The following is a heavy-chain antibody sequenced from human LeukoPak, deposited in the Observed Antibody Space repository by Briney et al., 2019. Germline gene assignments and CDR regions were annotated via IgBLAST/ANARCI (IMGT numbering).Heavy chain of an antibody. V-gene: IGHV3-23*01. CDR2: ISGSGGST. CDR3: AQKVHYCGGSGSPNWPAA. D-gene: IGHD3-10*01. Sequence: GGSLRLSCAASGCIFISYAMSWVGQAPGKGLEWVSAISGSGGSTYYADPVRGRFTISRDNSKNTLYLQMNSLRAEDTAVYYCAQKVHYCGGSGSPNWPAAWGQGTLVTVSS. J-gene: IGHJ5*02. CDR1: GCIFISYA.